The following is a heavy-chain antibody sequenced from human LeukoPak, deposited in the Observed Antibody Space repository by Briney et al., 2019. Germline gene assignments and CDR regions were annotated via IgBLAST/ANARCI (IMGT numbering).Heavy chain of an antibody. V-gene: IGHV3-48*03. D-gene: IGHD5-12*01. Sequence: GGSLRLSCAASGFTFSTYEMNWVRQAPGKGLEWASYIGSSDTMYYADSVKGRFTISRDNAKNSLYLQMNSLRDEDTAIYYFAREGRSGYVLTGYYGMDVWCKGTTVTVSS. CDR1: GFTFSTYE. CDR3: AREGRSGYVLTGYYGMDV. CDR2: IGSSDTM. J-gene: IGHJ6*04.